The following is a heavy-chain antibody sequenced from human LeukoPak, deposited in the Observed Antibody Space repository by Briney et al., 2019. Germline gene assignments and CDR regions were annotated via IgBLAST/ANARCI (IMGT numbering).Heavy chain of an antibody. J-gene: IGHJ5*02. D-gene: IGHD2-15*01. V-gene: IGHV3-7*01. Sequence: GGSLRLSCAASGFTFSSYWMSWVRQAPGKGLEWVANIKQDGSEKYSVDSVKGRFTISRDNAKNSLYLQMNGLRAEDTAVYYCARDGSSSGYCSGGSCYSITPGWFDPWGQGTLVTVSS. CDR2: IKQDGSEK. CDR1: GFTFSSYW. CDR3: ARDGSSSGYCSGGSCYSITPGWFDP.